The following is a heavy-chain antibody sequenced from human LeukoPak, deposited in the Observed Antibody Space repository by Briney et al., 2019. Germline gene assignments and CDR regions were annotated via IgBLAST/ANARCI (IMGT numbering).Heavy chain of an antibody. Sequence: PSETLSLTCTVSGYSISNGYYWGWIRQPPGKKLEFIGSVYHGGNSYYKASLKSRVTISLDTSKNPFSLRLTSVTAADTAVYYCARSYSGSFLYWGQGSLVTVSS. CDR1: GYSISNGYY. V-gene: IGHV4-38-2*02. J-gene: IGHJ4*02. CDR2: VYHGGNS. D-gene: IGHD1-26*01. CDR3: ARSYSGSFLY.